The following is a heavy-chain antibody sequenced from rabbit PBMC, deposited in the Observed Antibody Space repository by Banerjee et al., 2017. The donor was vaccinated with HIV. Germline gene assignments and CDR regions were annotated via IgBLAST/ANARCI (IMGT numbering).Heavy chain of an antibody. CDR2: IYAGSAGTT. Sequence: QEQVEESGGDLVKPEGSLTLTCTASGFSFSNIYYMCWVRQAPGKGLEWIACIYAGSAGTTYYASWAKGRFTISKTSSTTVTLQMTSLTAADTAIYFCARYAAGSGYPLWGQGTLVTVS. D-gene: IGHD8-1*01. CDR3: ARYAAGSGYPL. CDR1: GFSFSNIYY. J-gene: IGHJ3*01. V-gene: IGHV1S45*01.